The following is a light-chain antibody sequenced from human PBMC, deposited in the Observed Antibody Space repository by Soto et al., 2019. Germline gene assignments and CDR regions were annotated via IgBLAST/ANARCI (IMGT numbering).Light chain of an antibody. CDR2: GVF. J-gene: IGKJ2*02. CDR1: QTVNSDY. Sequence: ETVLTQSPGTVSLSPGERATLSCPTSQTVNSDYLAWYQQKPGQAPRLLIYGVFNRATGIPDRFSGSGSGTYFTLTISRLEPEDSAVYYCQHYDSSPRTFGQGTNLEI. CDR3: QHYDSSPRT. V-gene: IGKV3-20*01.